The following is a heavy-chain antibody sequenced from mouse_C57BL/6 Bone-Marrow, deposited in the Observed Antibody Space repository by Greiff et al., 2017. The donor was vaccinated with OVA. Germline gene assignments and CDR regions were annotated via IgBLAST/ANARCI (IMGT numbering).Heavy chain of an antibody. V-gene: IGHV1-81*01. D-gene: IGHD1-1*01. CDR1: GYTFTSYG. CDR3: AHYYGSSYVGYAMDY. CDR2: IYPRSGNT. Sequence: VKVVESGAELARPGASVKLSCKASGYTFTSYGISWVKQRTGQGLEWIGEIYPRSGNTYYNEKFKGKATLTADKSSSTAYMELRSLTSEDSAVYFCAHYYGSSYVGYAMDYWGQGTSVTVSS. J-gene: IGHJ4*01.